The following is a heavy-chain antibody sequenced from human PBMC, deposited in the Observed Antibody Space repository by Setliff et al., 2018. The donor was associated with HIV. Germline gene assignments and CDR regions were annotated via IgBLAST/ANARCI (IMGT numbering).Heavy chain of an antibody. CDR1: GFTFSNYG. Sequence: LRLSCAASGFTFSNYGMHWVRQAPGKGLEWVTFIRNDASNTYYADSVKGRLTISRDSSKNTLYLQMDSLRTEDTAVYYCAKTQGWYLIDYWGQGTLVTVSS. D-gene: IGHD6-19*01. CDR2: IRNDASNT. CDR3: AKTQGWYLIDY. V-gene: IGHV3-30*02. J-gene: IGHJ4*02.